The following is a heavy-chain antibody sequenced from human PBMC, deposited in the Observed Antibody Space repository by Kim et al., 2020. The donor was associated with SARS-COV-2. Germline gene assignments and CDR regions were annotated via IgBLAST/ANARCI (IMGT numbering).Heavy chain of an antibody. Sequence: KYYAGSVKGRFTISRDTSKNTLYLQMNSLRGEDTAVYYCARLLSYYYGMDVWGQGTTVTVSS. J-gene: IGHJ6*02. CDR3: ARLLSYYYGMDV. CDR2: K. V-gene: IGHV3-33*01.